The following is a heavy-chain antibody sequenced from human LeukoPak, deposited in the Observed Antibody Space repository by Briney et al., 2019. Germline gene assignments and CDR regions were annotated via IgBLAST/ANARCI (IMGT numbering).Heavy chain of an antibody. Sequence: GGSLRLSCAASGFTFSSYGMHWVRQAPGKGLEWVAVISYDGSNKYYADSVKGRFTISRDNSKNTLYLQMNSLRAEDTAVYYWAKDWPLYYYVMDFWGKGPRVTVSS. CDR1: GFTFSSYG. CDR2: ISYDGSNK. J-gene: IGHJ6*04. CDR3: AKDWPLYYYVMDF. V-gene: IGHV3-30*18.